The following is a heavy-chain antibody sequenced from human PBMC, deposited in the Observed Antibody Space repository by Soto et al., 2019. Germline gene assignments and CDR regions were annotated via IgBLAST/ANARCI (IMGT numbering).Heavy chain of an antibody. Sequence: SLTLSCASSEFTCRSYAIGWDRHGPGSGLKWVAVVSIGGSTHYADSVRGRFTISRDNSKNTLSLQMNSLTAEDTAVYFCAKCRCAGGHFDYWGQGELDTVSS. V-gene: IGHV3-23*01. CDR3: AKCRCAGGHFDY. D-gene: IGHD2-8*02. CDR2: VSIGGST. J-gene: IGHJ4*02. CDR1: EFTCRSYA.